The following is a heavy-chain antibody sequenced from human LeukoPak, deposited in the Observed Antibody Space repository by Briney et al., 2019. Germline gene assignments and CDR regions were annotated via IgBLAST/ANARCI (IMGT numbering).Heavy chain of an antibody. CDR1: GGSISSYY. V-gene: IGHV4-59*01. CDR2: IYCSGST. J-gene: IGHJ6*04. CDR3: ARGGSGMDV. Sequence: PXETLSLTCTVSGGSISSYYWSWIRQPPGKGLEWIGYIYCSGSTNYNPSLTSRGTISLDTSKNQFSLKLSSVTAADTAVYYCARGGSGMDVWGKGTTVTVSS.